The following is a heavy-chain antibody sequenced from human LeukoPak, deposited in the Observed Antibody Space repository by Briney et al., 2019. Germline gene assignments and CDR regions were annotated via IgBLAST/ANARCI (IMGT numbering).Heavy chain of an antibody. CDR3: ARTNYYGSDSYYPDL. CDR1: GASMRTYC. J-gene: IGHJ5*02. D-gene: IGHD3-10*01. Sequence: SETLSLIWTGSGASMRTYCCSWIRQPPGKGLEWIGFIYHSGSTDYNPSLKSRGTISVDTSKNQFSLKLSSVTAADTAVYYCARTNYYGSDSYYPDLWGQGTLVTVSS. CDR2: IYHSGST. V-gene: IGHV4-59*08.